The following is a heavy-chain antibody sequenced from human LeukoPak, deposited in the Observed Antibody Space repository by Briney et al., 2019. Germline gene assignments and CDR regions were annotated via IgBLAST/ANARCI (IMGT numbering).Heavy chain of an antibody. D-gene: IGHD3/OR15-3a*01. J-gene: IGHJ4*02. CDR1: GGSISSSSYY. CDR2: DYYSGST. CDR3: ARERTGEYRGYFDY. V-gene: IGHV4-39*07. Sequence: SETLSLTCTVSGGSISSSSYYWVWIRQPPGKGLAGFGRDYYSGSTYYKPSLKSRVTISVDTSKNQFSLNLSAVTAADTAVYYCARERTGEYRGYFDYWGQGTLVTVSS.